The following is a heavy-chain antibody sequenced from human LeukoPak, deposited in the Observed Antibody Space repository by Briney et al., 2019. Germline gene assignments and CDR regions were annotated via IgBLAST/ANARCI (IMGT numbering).Heavy chain of an antibody. J-gene: IGHJ4*02. CDR2: IKKDGSEK. V-gene: IGHV3-7*01. Sequence: GGSLRLSCAASGFIFSSYWMSWVRQAPGKGLEWVANIKKDGSEKYYVDSVKGRFTISRDNAKTSLYLQMNSLRAEDTAVYYYARHLSGVTGYTYGRGIDYWGQGTLVTVSS. CDR3: ARHLSGVTGYTYGRGIDY. CDR1: GFIFSSYW. D-gene: IGHD5-18*01.